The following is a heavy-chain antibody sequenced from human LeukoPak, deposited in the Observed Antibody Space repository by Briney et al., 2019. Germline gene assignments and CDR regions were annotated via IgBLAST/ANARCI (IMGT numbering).Heavy chain of an antibody. V-gene: IGHV3-30-3*01. CDR1: GFTFSSYA. Sequence: GGSLRLSCAASGFTFSSYAMHWVRQAPGKGLEWVAVISYDGSNKYYADSVKGRFTISRDNSKNTLYLQMNSLRAEDTAVYYCARARGGYCFDYWGQGTLVTVSS. J-gene: IGHJ4*02. CDR2: ISYDGSNK. D-gene: IGHD5-12*01. CDR3: ARARGGYCFDY.